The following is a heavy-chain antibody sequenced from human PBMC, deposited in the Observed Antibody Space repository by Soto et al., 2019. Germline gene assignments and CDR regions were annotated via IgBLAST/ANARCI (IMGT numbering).Heavy chain of an antibody. CDR2: IIPIFGTA. V-gene: IGHV1-69*06. D-gene: IGHD1-7*01. J-gene: IGHJ6*02. CDR3: ASSGNSNIMSYYYYGMDV. CDR1: GFTFSSYA. Sequence: SCAASGFTFSSYAISWVRQAPGHGLEWMGGIIPIFGTANYAQKFQGRVTITADKSTSTAYMELSSLRSEDTAVYYCASSGNSNIMSYYYYGMDVWGQGTTVPVSS.